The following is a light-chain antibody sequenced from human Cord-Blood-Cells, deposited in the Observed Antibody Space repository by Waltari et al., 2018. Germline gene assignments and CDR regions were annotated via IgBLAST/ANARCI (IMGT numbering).Light chain of an antibody. CDR1: QSISSY. V-gene: IGKV1-39*01. CDR2: AAS. CDR3: QQSYSTPYT. J-gene: IGKJ2*01. Sequence: DIQITQPSSSLSASVGDRVTITCRSSQSISSYLNWYQQKPGKDPKLLIYAASSLQSGVPSRFSGSGSGTDFTLTISSLQPEDFATYYCQQSYSTPYTFGQGTKLEIK.